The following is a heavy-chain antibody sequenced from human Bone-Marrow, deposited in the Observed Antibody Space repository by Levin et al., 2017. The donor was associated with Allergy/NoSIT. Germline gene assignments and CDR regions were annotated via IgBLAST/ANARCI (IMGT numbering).Heavy chain of an antibody. CDR3: AKGRGGGSQPMGYGMDG. V-gene: IGHV3-23*01. CDR2: IRGSGGNT. CDR1: GFPSATYA. J-gene: IGHJ6*02. D-gene: IGHD1-26*01. Sequence: PGGSLRLSCAASGFPSATYAMNWVRQAPGKGLEWVSGIRGSGGNTYYVDSVKGRFTISRDNSKNMLYLQMDSLRAEDTAVYYCAKGRGGGSQPMGYGMDGWGQGTTVTVSS.